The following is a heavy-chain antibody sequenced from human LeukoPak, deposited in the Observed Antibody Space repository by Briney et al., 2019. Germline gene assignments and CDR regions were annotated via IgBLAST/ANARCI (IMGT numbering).Heavy chain of an antibody. V-gene: IGHV5-51*01. CDR3: ARGYTQYYFDY. CDR2: IYPRDSDT. J-gene: IGHJ4*02. CDR1: GYKFTNYW. Sequence: GESLKISCKGSGYKFTNYWIAWVRQMPGQGLEWLGIIYPRDSDTRYSPSFQGQVTISADKSISTAYLQWSSLKASDTAMYYCARGYTQYYFDYWGQGTLVTVSS. D-gene: IGHD6-13*01.